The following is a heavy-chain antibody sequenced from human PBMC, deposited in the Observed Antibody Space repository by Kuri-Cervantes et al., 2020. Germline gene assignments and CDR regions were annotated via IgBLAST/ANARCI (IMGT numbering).Heavy chain of an antibody. D-gene: IGHD5-12*01. V-gene: IGHV1-69*02. CDR1: GGTFSSYT. Sequence: SVKVSCKASGGTFSSYTISWVRQAPGQGLEWMGRIIPILGIANYAQKFQGRVTITADKSTSTAHMELSSLRSEDTAVYYCAITYSGYPRHPYYFDYWGQGTLVTVSS. J-gene: IGHJ4*02. CDR3: AITYSGYPRHPYYFDY. CDR2: IIPILGIA.